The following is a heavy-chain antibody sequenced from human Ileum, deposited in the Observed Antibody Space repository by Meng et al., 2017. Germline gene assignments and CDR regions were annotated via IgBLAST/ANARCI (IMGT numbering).Heavy chain of an antibody. V-gene: IGHV4-4*02. J-gene: IGHJ4*02. CDR1: GNW. CDR2: IFQSGRT. Sequence: QVPLQESRPRLVKPSGTLVRTCAVSGNWWSCVREPPGKGLGWIGEIFQSGRTNYNPSLKSRVTISIDKSKSQISLQLSAVTAADTAVYSCATSNDRDVYYLGYWGQGTLVTVSS. CDR3: ATSNDRDVYYLGY. D-gene: IGHD3-22*01.